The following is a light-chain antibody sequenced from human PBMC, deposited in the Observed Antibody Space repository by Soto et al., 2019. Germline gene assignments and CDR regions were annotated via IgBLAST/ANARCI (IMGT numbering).Light chain of an antibody. J-gene: IGKJ1*01. CDR2: DAS. CDR3: QQYYNLPRT. Sequence: DIRMTQSPLSLSASVGGRVTITCQASQDISDYVNWYQQRPGKAPKLLIYDASKLETGVPSRFSGSGSGTDFTFTISSLQPEDIATYYCQQYYNLPRTFGQGTKVEIK. CDR1: QDISDY. V-gene: IGKV1-33*01.